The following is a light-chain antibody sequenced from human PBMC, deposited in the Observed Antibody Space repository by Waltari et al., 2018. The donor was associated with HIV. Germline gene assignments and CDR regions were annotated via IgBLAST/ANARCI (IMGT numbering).Light chain of an antibody. CDR3: CAYAGSTTHVI. V-gene: IGLV2-23*02. J-gene: IGLJ2*01. CDR1: SSDVGGYNL. Sequence: QSALTQPASVSGSPGQSITISCTGTSSDVGGYNLVSWDQHHPGKAPKLMIYEVSKRPSGVSNRCSGSKSGNTASLTISGLQAEDEADYYCCAYAGSTTHVIFGGGTKLTVL. CDR2: EVS.